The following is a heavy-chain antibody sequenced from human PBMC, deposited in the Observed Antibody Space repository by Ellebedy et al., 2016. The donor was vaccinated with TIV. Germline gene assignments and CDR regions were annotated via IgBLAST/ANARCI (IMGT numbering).Heavy chain of an antibody. CDR1: GYTFTSYY. D-gene: IGHD4-11*01. CDR2: IIPIFGTA. V-gene: IGHV1-69*13. J-gene: IGHJ6*02. CDR3: ARSPSYSNYYYGMDV. Sequence: SVKVSCXASGYTFTSYYMHWVRQAPGQGLEWMGGIIPIFGTANYAQKFQGRVTITADESTSTAYMELSSLRSEDTAVYYCARSPSYSNYYYGMDVWGQGTTVTVSS.